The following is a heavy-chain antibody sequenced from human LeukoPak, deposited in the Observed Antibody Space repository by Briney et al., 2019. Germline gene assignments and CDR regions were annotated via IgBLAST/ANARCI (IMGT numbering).Heavy chain of an antibody. CDR1: GFTFSTYA. J-gene: IGHJ3*02. Sequence: PGGSLRLSCAASGFTFSTYAMNWVRQAPGKGPEWVSGIGDSGVSTFYADSVKGRFAISRDNSKNTLYLRMNSLRVEDTAVYYCAKDVQWLANAFDIWGPGTMVTASS. V-gene: IGHV3-23*01. CDR3: AKDVQWLANAFDI. CDR2: IGDSGVST. D-gene: IGHD6-19*01.